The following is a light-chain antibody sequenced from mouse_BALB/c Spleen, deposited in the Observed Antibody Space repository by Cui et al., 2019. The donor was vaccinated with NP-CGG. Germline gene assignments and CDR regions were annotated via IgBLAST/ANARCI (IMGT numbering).Light chain of an antibody. CDR2: GTN. CDR1: SGAVTTRNY. CDR3: ALWYSNHWV. J-gene: IGLJ1*01. V-gene: IGLV1*01. Sequence: QAVVTQESALTTSPGETVTLTCRSSSGAVTTRNYVNLVQEKPDHLFTGLISGTNNRAPGVPARFSGSLIGDKAALTITGAQTEDEAIYFCALWYSNHWVFGGGTKLTVL.